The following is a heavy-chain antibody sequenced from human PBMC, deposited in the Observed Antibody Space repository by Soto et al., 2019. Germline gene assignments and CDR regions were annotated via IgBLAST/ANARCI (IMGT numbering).Heavy chain of an antibody. V-gene: IGHV4-28*01. J-gene: IGHJ4*02. Sequence: SETLSLTCAVSGYSISSNNWWGWIRQPPGKGLEWIGDIYYSGSTYDNPSLKSRVTMSVDTSKNQFSLQLSSVTAVDTAVYYCARSLGNWNYVGNFDYWGQGTLVTVS. CDR3: ARSLGNWNYVGNFDY. D-gene: IGHD1-7*01. CDR1: GYSISSNNW. CDR2: IYYSGST.